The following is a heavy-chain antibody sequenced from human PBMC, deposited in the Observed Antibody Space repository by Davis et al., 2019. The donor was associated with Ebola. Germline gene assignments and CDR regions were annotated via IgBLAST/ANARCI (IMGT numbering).Heavy chain of an antibody. CDR1: GFTFSSYW. J-gene: IGHJ6*02. Sequence: HTGGSLRLSCAASGFTFSSYWMHWVRQAPGKGLVWVSRINSDGSSTSYADSVKGRFTISRDNAKNTLYLQMNSLRAEDTAVYYCARGGDPYQLLFPTDYYYYYGMDVWGQGTTVTVSS. D-gene: IGHD2-2*01. CDR3: ARGGDPYQLLFPTDYYYYYGMDV. CDR2: INSDGSST. V-gene: IGHV3-74*01.